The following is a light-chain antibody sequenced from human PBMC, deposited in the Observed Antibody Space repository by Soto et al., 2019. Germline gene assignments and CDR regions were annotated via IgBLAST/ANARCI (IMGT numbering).Light chain of an antibody. V-gene: IGKV3-20*01. CDR1: QSVSTY. CDR3: QQYGSSGT. Sequence: EIVLTQSPGTLSLSPGDRGTLSCRASQSVSTYLAWYQQRPGQAPRLLIYGASNRATGIPDRFSGSGSGTDFTLTISRLEPEDFAVYYCQQYGSSGTFGQGTKVDI. CDR2: GAS. J-gene: IGKJ1*01.